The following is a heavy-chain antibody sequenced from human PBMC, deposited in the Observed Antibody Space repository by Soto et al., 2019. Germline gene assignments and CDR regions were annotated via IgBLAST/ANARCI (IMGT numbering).Heavy chain of an antibody. D-gene: IGHD6-6*01. CDR2: VGFRGDTT. CDR3: TGKFSSSSFYFDI. CDR1: GFPFSSYA. V-gene: IGHV3-23*01. Sequence: EVQLLESGGGLVQPGGSLRLSCAASGFPFSSYAMSWVRHAPDKGLEWVSAVGFRGDTTYYADSVKGRFTISRNNSKNTLYLQMNSLRADDTAVYYWTGKFSSSSFYFDIWGQGALVTVSS. J-gene: IGHJ4*02.